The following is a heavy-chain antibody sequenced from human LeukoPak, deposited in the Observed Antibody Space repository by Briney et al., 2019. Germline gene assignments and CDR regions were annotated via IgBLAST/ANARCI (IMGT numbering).Heavy chain of an antibody. CDR2: IYYSGST. CDR1: GGSISSSSSYF. D-gene: IGHD5-18*01. CDR3: ARDGYTYGSFDY. J-gene: IGHJ4*02. V-gene: IGHV4-39*01. Sequence: SETLSLTCSVSGGSISSSSSYFWGWIRQPPGKGLEWIGSIYYSGSTYSNPSLKSRVTISVDTSKSQFSLKLTSVTAADTAVYYCARDGYTYGSFDYWGQGTLVTVSS.